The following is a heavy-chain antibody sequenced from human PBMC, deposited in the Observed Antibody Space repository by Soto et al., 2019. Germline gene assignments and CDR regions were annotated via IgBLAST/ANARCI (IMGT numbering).Heavy chain of an antibody. V-gene: IGHV4-59*01. CDR2: IYYSGST. J-gene: IGHJ6*03. CDR3: ARHEQLVYPNYYYYYMDV. D-gene: IGHD6-6*01. Sequence: SETLSLTCTVSGGSISSYYWSWIRQPPGKGLEWIGYIYYSGSTNYNPSLKSRVTISVDTSKNQFSLKLSSVTAADTAVYYCARHEQLVYPNYYYYYMDVWGKGTTVTVSS. CDR1: GGSISSYY.